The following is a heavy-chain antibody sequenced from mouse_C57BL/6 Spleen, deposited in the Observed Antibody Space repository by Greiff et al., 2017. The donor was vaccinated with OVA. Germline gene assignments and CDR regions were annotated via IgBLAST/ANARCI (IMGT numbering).Heavy chain of an antibody. CDR1: GFTFTDYY. CDR3: ARSPAKRQYYFDY. D-gene: IGHD3-3*01. J-gene: IGHJ2*01. CDR2: IRNKANGYTT. Sequence: DVMLVESGGGLVQPGGSLSLSCAASGFTFTDYYMSWVRQPPGKALEWLGFIRNKANGYTTEYSASVKGRFTISRDNSQSILYLQMNALRAEDSATYYCARSPAKRQYYFDYWGQGTTLTVSS. V-gene: IGHV7-3*01.